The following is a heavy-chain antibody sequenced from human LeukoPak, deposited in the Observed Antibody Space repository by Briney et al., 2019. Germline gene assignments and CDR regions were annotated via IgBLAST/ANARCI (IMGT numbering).Heavy chain of an antibody. CDR1: GGSISSSSYY. Sequence: PSETLSLTCTVSGGSISSSSYYWGWIRQPPGKGLEWIGSIYYSGSTYYNPSPKSRVTISVDTSKNQFSLKLSSVTAADTAVYYCARVIYGSGSYYYYYMDVWGKGTTVTVSS. CDR2: IYYSGST. CDR3: ARVIYGSGSYYYYYMDV. J-gene: IGHJ6*03. D-gene: IGHD3-10*01. V-gene: IGHV4-39*07.